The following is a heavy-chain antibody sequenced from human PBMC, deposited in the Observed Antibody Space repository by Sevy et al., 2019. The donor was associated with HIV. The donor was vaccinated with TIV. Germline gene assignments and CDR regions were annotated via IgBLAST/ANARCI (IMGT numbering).Heavy chain of an antibody. CDR3: AGAFCTGGSCYSLAY. D-gene: IGHD2-15*01. Sequence: ASVKVSCKASGYTFTTYRISWVRQAPGQGLEWMGWISAFNGDRDYAQKFQGRLTMTTDTSTSTAYMELRSLRSDDTAVYYCAGAFCTGGSCYSLAYWGQGTLVTVSS. CDR2: ISAFNGDR. J-gene: IGHJ4*02. V-gene: IGHV1-18*01. CDR1: GYTFTTYR.